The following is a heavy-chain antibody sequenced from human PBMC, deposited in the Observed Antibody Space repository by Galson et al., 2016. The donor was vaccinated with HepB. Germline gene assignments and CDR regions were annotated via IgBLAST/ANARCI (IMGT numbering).Heavy chain of an antibody. CDR1: GFTFNQFA. D-gene: IGHD4-11*01. V-gene: IGHV3-21*01. CDR2: INEVSTYI. J-gene: IGHJ4*02. Sequence: SLRLSCATSGFTFNQFAMGWVRQAPGKGLEWVASINEVSTYIYYADSVKGRFSISRDNAKKSAYLQMHGLTAGDTAVYYCVRSKHRVTMLGDWGQGTLVSVTS. CDR3: VRSKHRVTMLGD.